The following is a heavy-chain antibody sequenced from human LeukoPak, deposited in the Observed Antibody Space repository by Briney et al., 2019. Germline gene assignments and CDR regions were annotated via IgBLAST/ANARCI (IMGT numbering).Heavy chain of an antibody. CDR2: INSDASST. Sequence: PGGSLRLSCAASGFTFSSYWMHWVRQVPGKGLVWVSRINSDASSTDYADSVKGRFTISRDNAKNTLYLQMNSLRAEDTAVYYCTRVRDYDFDFWGQGTLVTVSS. V-gene: IGHV3-74*01. D-gene: IGHD4-17*01. J-gene: IGHJ4*02. CDR1: GFTFSSYW. CDR3: TRVRDYDFDF.